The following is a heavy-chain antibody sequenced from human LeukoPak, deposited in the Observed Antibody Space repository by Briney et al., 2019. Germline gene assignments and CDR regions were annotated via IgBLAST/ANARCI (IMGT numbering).Heavy chain of an antibody. Sequence: ASVTVSCKASGYTFTSYYMHWVRQAPAQGLEWMGIINPSGGSTSYAQKFQGRVTMTRDTSTSTVYMELSSLRSEDTAVYYCARGEYYDSSGYGALNWFDPWGQGTLVTVSS. J-gene: IGHJ5*02. V-gene: IGHV1-46*01. CDR3: ARGEYYDSSGYGALNWFDP. CDR2: INPSGGST. CDR1: GYTFTSYY. D-gene: IGHD3-22*01.